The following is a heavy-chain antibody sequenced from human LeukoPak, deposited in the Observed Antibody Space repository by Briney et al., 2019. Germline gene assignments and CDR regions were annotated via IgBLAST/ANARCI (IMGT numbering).Heavy chain of an antibody. CDR2: IYPGDSDT. Sequence: GESLKISCKGSVYSFTSYWIGWVRQMPGKGLEWMGIIYPGDSDTRYSPSFQGQVTISADKSISTAYLQWSSLKASDTAMYYCARFSHDSGFYSDYWGQGTLVTVSS. CDR1: VYSFTSYW. D-gene: IGHD3-22*01. V-gene: IGHV5-51*01. J-gene: IGHJ4*02. CDR3: ARFSHDSGFYSDY.